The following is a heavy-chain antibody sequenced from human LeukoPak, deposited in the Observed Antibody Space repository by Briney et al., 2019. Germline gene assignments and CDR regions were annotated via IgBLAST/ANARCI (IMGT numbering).Heavy chain of an antibody. CDR3: ARDLLNEGNHLDY. J-gene: IGHJ4*02. CDR1: GGSFSGYY. V-gene: IGHV4-30-4*01. Sequence: SETLSLTCAVYGGSFSGYYWSWIRQPPGKGLEWIGYIYYSGSTYYNPSLKSRVTISVDTSKNQFSLKLSSVTAADTAVYYCARDLLNEGNHLDYWGQGTLVTVSS. D-gene: IGHD4-23*01. CDR2: IYYSGST.